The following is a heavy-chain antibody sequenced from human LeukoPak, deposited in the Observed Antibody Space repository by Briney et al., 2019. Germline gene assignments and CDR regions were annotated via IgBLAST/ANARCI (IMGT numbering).Heavy chain of an antibody. CDR1: GGSISSSRYY. CDR2: IYYSGST. D-gene: IGHD1-7*01. J-gene: IGHJ3*02. V-gene: IGHV4-39*01. Sequence: SETLSLTCTVSGGSISSSRYYWGWVRQPPGKGLEWIGNIYYSGSTYYNPSLKSRVTISLDTSKNQFSLKLSSVTAADTAVYYCATNYQAGPFDIWGQGTMVTVSS. CDR3: ATNYQAGPFDI.